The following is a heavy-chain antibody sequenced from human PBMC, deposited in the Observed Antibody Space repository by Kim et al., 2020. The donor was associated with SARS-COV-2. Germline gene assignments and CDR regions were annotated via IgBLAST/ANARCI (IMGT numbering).Heavy chain of an antibody. J-gene: IGHJ4*02. CDR3: GRESRSRAIGQ. D-gene: IGHD3-16*01. CDR1: EFTFYNYW. Sequence: GGSLRLSCADPEFTFYNYWLSWVRQVPGKGLEFVANIREDSREINYVDSVRGRFTISRDNAKSALYLQMNNLRAADTAIYYCGRESRSRAIGQGGRGTL. V-gene: IGHV3-7*01. CDR2: IREDSREI.